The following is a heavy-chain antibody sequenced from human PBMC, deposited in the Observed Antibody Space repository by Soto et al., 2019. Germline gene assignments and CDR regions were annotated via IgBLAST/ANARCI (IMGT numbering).Heavy chain of an antibody. CDR3: ARNSAGNYGMEY. CDR2: ISSSGSYI. J-gene: IGHJ4*02. CDR1: GFTFSSYT. Sequence: GGSLRLSCAASGFTFSSYTMTWVHQAPGEGLEWVSSISSSGSYIYYADSVRGRFTISRDNAKSSLFLQVNSLRAEDTAVYYCARNSAGNYGMEYWGQGSLVTVSS. V-gene: IGHV3-21*06. D-gene: IGHD3-10*01.